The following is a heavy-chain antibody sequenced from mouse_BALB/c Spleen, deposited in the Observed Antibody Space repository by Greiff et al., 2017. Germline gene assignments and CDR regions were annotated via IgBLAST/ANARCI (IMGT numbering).Heavy chain of an antibody. CDR1: GFTFSSFR. J-gene: IGHJ3*01. D-gene: IGHD2-1*01. CDR3: ARGYGNSPFAY. CDR2: ISSGSSTI. Sequence: DVKLQESGGGLVKPGGSLKLSCAASGFTFSSFRMHWVRQAPEKGLEWVAYISSGSSTIYYADTVKGRFTISRDNPKNTLFLQMTSLRSEDTAMYYCARGYGNSPFAYWGQGTLVTVSA. V-gene: IGHV5-17*02.